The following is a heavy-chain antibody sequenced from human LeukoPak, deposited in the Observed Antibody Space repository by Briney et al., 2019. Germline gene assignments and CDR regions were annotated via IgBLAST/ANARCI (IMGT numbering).Heavy chain of an antibody. CDR2: INHSGGT. CDR1: GESFSGYY. J-gene: IGHJ4*02. V-gene: IGHV4-34*01. D-gene: IGHD2-2*01. CDR3: ARGGGRYCSSTSCHLDY. Sequence: PSETLSLTCAVYGESFSGYYWSCIRQPPGKGLEWIGEINHSGGTNCNPSLKSRVTISVDTSKNQFSLKLSSVTAADTAVYYCARGGGRYCSSTSCHLDYWGQGTLVTVSS.